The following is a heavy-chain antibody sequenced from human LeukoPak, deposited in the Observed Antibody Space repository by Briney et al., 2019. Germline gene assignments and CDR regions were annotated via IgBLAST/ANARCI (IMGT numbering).Heavy chain of an antibody. Sequence: SVKVSCKASGYTFTSYAMNWVRQAPGQGLEWMGGIIPIFGTANYAQKFQGRVTITADESTSTAYMELSSLRSEDTAVYYCASESSRIIWGQGTLVTVSS. CDR1: GYTFTSYA. V-gene: IGHV1-69*13. CDR3: ASESSRII. J-gene: IGHJ4*02. CDR2: IIPIFGTA. D-gene: IGHD1-14*01.